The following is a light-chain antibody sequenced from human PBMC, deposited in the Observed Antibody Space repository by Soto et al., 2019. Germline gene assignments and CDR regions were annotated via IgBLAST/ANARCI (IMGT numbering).Light chain of an antibody. Sequence: DIQMTQSPSTLSASVGDRVTITCRASQSISSWLAWYQQKPGKAPKLLIYDASSLESGVPSRFSGSGSGTEFTLTISSLQPDDFATYYCQQYGTFGLGTKVEIK. CDR3: QQYGT. CDR2: DAS. V-gene: IGKV1-5*01. CDR1: QSISSW. J-gene: IGKJ1*01.